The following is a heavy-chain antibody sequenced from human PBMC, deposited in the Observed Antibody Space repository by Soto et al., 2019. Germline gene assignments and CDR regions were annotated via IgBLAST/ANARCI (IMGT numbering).Heavy chain of an antibody. Sequence: VASVKVSCKASGYYFTGYYMPWVRKALGKSLGWMGVINPISGGTKYTQKFRGRVTMTRDTSINTAYMELSRLTSDDTAVFYCARDSGSGWNFDSWGQGTLVTVSS. V-gene: IGHV1-2*02. D-gene: IGHD6-19*01. CDR2: INPISGGT. J-gene: IGHJ4*02. CDR3: ARDSGSGWNFDS. CDR1: GYYFTGYY.